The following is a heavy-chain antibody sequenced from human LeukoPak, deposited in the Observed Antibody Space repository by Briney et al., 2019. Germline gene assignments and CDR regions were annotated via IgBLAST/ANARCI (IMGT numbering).Heavy chain of an antibody. CDR3: ASDPPPRPYSNFFSLDY. V-gene: IGHV3-74*01. D-gene: IGHD2-21*01. CDR1: GLTFSRNW. Sequence: GGSLRLSCADSGLTFSRNWMEGVCQAPGKGLGWVTRISSDATSTTSAHSVKGPLTISTHNAKNTLYLQMLCLRPVHTCVYYRASDPPPRPYSNFFSLDYWGQGTLVTVSS. CDR2: ISSDATST. J-gene: IGHJ4*02.